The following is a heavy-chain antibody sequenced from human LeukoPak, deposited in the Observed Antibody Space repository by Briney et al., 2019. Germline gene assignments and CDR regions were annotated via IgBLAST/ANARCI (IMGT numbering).Heavy chain of an antibody. CDR3: ARRGVGSGDFDY. Sequence: SETLSLTCTVSGGSISSSSYYWGWIRQPPGKGLEWIGSIYYSGSTYYNPSLKSRVTISVDTSKNQFSLKLSSVTAADTAVYYCARRGVGSGDFDYWGQGTLVTVSS. CDR2: IYYSGST. CDR1: GGSISSSSYY. J-gene: IGHJ4*02. D-gene: IGHD1-26*01. V-gene: IGHV4-39*07.